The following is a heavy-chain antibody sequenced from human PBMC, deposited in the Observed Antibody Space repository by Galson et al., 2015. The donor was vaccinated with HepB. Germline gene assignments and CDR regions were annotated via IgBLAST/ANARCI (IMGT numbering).Heavy chain of an antibody. J-gene: IGHJ4*02. CDR2: IIPIFGTA. V-gene: IGHV1-69*06. CDR3: VVSGDRLYYFDY. CDR1: GGTFSSYA. D-gene: IGHD2-21*02. Sequence: SVKVSCKASGGTFSSYAISWVRQAPGQGLEWMGGIIPIFGTANYAQKFQGRVTITADKSTSTAYMELSSLRSEDTAVYYCVVSGDRLYYFDYWGQGTLVTVSS.